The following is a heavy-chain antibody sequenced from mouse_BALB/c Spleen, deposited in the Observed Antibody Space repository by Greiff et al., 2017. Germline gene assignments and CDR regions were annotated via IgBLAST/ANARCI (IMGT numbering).Heavy chain of an antibody. CDR3: ARKGYYDYLYWYFDV. CDR2: IYPGGGYT. V-gene: IGHV1-63*02. Sequence: PGHGLEWIGDIYPGGGYTNYNEKFKGKATLTADTSSSTAYMRLSSLTSEDSAVYFCARKGYYDYLYWYFDVWGAGTTVTVSS. J-gene: IGHJ1*01. D-gene: IGHD2-4*01.